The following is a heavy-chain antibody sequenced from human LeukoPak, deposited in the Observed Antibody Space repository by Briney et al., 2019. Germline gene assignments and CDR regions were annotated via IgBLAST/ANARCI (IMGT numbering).Heavy chain of an antibody. CDR1: GFTFSSYG. Sequence: GGSLRLSCAASGFTFSSYGMHWVRQAPGKGLEWVAVISYDGSNKYYADSVKGRFTISRDNSKNTLYLQMNSLRAEDTAVYYCAKIGPVDCYDILFVDYWGQGTLVTVSS. J-gene: IGHJ4*02. V-gene: IGHV3-30*18. CDR2: ISYDGSNK. CDR3: AKIGPVDCYDILFVDY. D-gene: IGHD2-21*01.